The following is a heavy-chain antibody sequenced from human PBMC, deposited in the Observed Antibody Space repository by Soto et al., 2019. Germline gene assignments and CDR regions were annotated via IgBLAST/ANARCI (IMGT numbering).Heavy chain of an antibody. J-gene: IGHJ6*02. CDR1: GFTFSSYD. V-gene: IGHV3-13*01. CDR3: ARGEVGYSYGLMFPEDYGMDV. D-gene: IGHD5-18*01. CDR2: IGTAGDT. Sequence: GGSLRLSCAASGFTFSSYDMHWVRQATGKGLEWVSAIGTAGDTYYPGSVKGRFTISRENAKNSLYLQMNSLRAEDTAVYYCARGEVGYSYGLMFPEDYGMDVWGQGTTVTISS.